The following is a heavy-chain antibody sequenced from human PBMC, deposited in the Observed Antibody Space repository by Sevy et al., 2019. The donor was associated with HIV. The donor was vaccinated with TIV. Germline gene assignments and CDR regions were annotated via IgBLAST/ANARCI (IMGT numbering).Heavy chain of an antibody. D-gene: IGHD6-13*01. CDR3: ARLRVAAGTGLNFDY. Sequence: GESLKISCKGSGYSFTSYWIGWVRQMPGKGLEWMGIIYPGDSDTRYSQSFQGQVTISADKSISTAYLQWSSLKASDTAMYYCARLRVAAGTGLNFDYWGQGTLVTVSS. CDR2: IYPGDSDT. CDR1: GYSFTSYW. V-gene: IGHV5-51*01. J-gene: IGHJ4*02.